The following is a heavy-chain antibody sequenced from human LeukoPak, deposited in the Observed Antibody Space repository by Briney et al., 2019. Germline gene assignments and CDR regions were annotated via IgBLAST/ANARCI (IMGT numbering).Heavy chain of an antibody. V-gene: IGHV3-21*01. CDR3: ARGRSITLLRGVAMSDGFDI. Sequence: GGALTLTFAASGFTFNSYSMNWVRQAPGKGLEWVSFIDTSASYIYYGDSMKGRFTISRDNAKNSLYLQMNGLRAEDTAVYYCARGRSITLLRGVAMSDGFDIWGQGAIVTMSS. J-gene: IGHJ3*02. CDR1: GFTFNSYS. D-gene: IGHD3-10*01. CDR2: IDTSASYI.